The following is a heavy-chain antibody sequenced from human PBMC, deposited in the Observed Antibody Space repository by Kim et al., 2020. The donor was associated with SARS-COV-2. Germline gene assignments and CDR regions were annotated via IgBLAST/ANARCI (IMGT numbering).Heavy chain of an antibody. V-gene: IGHV4-34*01. CDR3: ARGRSSTSRGWFDP. J-gene: IGHJ5*02. D-gene: IGHD2-2*01. Sequence: NPSLKSRVTISVATSKNQFSLKLSSVTAADTAVYYCARGRSSTSRGWFDPWGQGTLVTVSS.